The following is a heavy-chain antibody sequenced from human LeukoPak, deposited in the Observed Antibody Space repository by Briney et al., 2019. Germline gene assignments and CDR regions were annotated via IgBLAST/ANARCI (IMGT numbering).Heavy chain of an antibody. CDR2: IKQDGSEK. Sequence: PGGSLRLSCAASGFTFSSYWMSWVRQAPGKGLEWVANIKQDGSEKYYVDSVKGRFTISRDNAKNSLYLQMNSLRAEDTAVYYCAKYWMVRANWFDPWGQGTLVTVSS. J-gene: IGHJ5*02. V-gene: IGHV3-7*01. CDR3: AKYWMVRANWFDP. D-gene: IGHD3-10*01. CDR1: GFTFSSYW.